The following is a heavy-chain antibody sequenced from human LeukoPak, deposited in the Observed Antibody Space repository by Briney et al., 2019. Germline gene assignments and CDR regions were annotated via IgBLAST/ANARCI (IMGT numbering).Heavy chain of an antibody. CDR1: GGSISSSSYY. Sequence: SETLSLTCTVSGGSISSSSYYWGWFRQPPGQGLEWIAYIYYNGFTQYTPSLRSRVTISGDTSKNQFSLRLSSVTAADTAVYFCARVDPHNWFDPWGQGTLVTVSS. V-gene: IGHV4-39*07. J-gene: IGHJ5*02. CDR2: IYYNGFT. D-gene: IGHD3-9*01. CDR3: ARVDPHNWFDP.